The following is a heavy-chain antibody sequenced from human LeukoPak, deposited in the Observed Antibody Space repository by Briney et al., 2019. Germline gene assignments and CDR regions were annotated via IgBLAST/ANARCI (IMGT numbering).Heavy chain of an antibody. J-gene: IGHJ4*02. V-gene: IGHV1-69*04. CDR1: GGTFSSYA. D-gene: IGHD3-10*01. CDR3: ARVPTRKATYGSGSYSDY. CDR2: IIPILGIA. Sequence: ASVKVFCKASGGTFSSYAISWVRQAPGQGLEWMGRIIPILGIANYAQKFQGRVTITADKSTSTAYMELSSLRSEDTAVYYCARVPTRKATYGSGSYSDYWGQGTLVTVSS.